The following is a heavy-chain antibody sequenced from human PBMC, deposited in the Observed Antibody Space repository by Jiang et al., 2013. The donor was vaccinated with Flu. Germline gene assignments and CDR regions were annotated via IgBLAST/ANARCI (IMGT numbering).Heavy chain of an antibody. Sequence: VQLVESGAEVKKPGESLKISCKGSGYSFTSYWIGWVRQMPGKGLEWMGIIYPGDSDTRYSPSFQGQVTISADKSISTAYLQWSSLKASDTAMYYCARWANIAAAGTSDAFDIWGQGTMVTVSS. CDR1: GYSFTSYW. CDR3: ARWANIAAAGTSDAFDI. J-gene: IGHJ3*02. CDR2: IYPGDSDT. V-gene: IGHV5-51*01. D-gene: IGHD6-13*01.